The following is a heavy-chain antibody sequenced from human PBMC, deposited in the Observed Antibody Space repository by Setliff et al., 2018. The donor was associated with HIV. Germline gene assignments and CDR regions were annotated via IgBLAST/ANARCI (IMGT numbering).Heavy chain of an antibody. V-gene: IGHV4-59*01. CDR1: GGSISTYY. Sequence: PSETLSLTCNVSGGSISTYYWGWIRQPPGKGLEWIGTVSDSGSGHYNPPLNSRVAISVDTSKNLFSLKLTSVTPADTAVYYCARGIESFWSGYVRWGQGTLVTVPQ. D-gene: IGHD3-3*01. J-gene: IGHJ4*02. CDR2: VSDSGSG. CDR3: ARGIESFWSGYVR.